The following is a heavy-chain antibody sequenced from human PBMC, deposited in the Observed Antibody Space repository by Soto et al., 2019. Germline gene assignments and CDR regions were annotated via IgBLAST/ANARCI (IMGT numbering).Heavy chain of an antibody. Sequence: PGESLKISCKGSGYSFTSYWIGWVRQMPGKGLEWMGIIYPGDSDTRYSPSFQGQVTISADKSISTAYLQWSSLKASDTAMYYCARFKYCSGGSCYSGAFDIWGQGTMVTVSS. V-gene: IGHV5-51*01. CDR3: ARFKYCSGGSCYSGAFDI. D-gene: IGHD2-15*01. CDR1: GYSFTSYW. CDR2: IYPGDSDT. J-gene: IGHJ3*02.